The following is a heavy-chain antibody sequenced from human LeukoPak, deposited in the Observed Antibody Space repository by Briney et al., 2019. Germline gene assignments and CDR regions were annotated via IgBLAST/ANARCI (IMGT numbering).Heavy chain of an antibody. Sequence: ASVKLSCKASGYTFTGYYMHWVRQAPGRGLEWMGWINPNSGGTNYAQKFQGRVTMTRDTSISTAYMELSRLRSDDTAVYYCASLSPRIVGATIVDYWGQGTLVTVSS. V-gene: IGHV1-2*02. CDR1: GYTFTGYY. J-gene: IGHJ4*02. D-gene: IGHD1-26*01. CDR2: INPNSGGT. CDR3: ASLSPRIVGATIVDY.